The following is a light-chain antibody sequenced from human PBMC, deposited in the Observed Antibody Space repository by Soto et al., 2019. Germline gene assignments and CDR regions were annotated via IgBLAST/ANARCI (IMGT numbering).Light chain of an antibody. CDR1: QSISAW. CDR3: QQYISYPFT. Sequence: DIQMTQSPSSLSAHIGDRVTITCRASQSISAWLAWFQQKPGKAPKLLIYAASSVQSGVPSRFSGTQSGTEFTLIISSLQPDDFGTYFCQQYISYPFTFGGGTKV. V-gene: IGKV1-5*01. CDR2: AAS. J-gene: IGKJ4*01.